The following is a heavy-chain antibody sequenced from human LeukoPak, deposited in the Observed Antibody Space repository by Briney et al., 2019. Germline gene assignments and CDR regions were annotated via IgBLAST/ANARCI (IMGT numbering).Heavy chain of an antibody. CDR3: ARHGAYCFDC. J-gene: IGHJ4*02. V-gene: IGHV3-7*01. Sequence: GGSLRLSCAASGFTFSNYWMGWLRQTPGKGLEWVANIKTDGSESYYVDSVKGRFAISRDNAKNSVFLQMNSLRAEDTALYYCARHGAYCFDCWGQGTLVTVSS. CDR2: IKTDGSES. CDR1: GFTFSNYW. D-gene: IGHD1-26*01.